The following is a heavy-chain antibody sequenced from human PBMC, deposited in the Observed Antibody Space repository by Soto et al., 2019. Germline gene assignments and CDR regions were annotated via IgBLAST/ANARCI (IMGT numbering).Heavy chain of an antibody. J-gene: IGHJ4*02. CDR3: ARYSTSIAAAGPFDY. Sequence: GESLKISCKGSGYTFTSYWISWVRQMPGKGLEWMGRIDPSDSYTNYSPSFQGHVTISADKSISTAYLQWSSLKASDTAMYYCARYSTSIAAAGPFDYWGQGHLVTVS. CDR2: IDPSDSYT. CDR1: GYTFTSYW. D-gene: IGHD6-13*01. V-gene: IGHV5-10-1*01.